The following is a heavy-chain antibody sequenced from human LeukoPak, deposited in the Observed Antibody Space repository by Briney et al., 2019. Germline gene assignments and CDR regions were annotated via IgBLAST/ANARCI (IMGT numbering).Heavy chain of an antibody. CDR1: GGTFSSYT. Sequence: SVKVSCKASGGTFSSYTISWVRQAPGQGLEWMRRIIPILGIANYAQKLQGRVTITADKSTSTAYMELSSLRSEDTAVYYCARGDKYWYFDLWGRGTLVTLSS. J-gene: IGHJ2*01. V-gene: IGHV1-69*02. CDR2: IIPILGIA. D-gene: IGHD3-10*01. CDR3: ARGDKYWYFDL.